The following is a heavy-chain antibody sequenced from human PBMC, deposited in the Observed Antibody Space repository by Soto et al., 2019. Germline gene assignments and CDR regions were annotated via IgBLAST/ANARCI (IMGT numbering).Heavy chain of an antibody. CDR2: ISSAGGYI. D-gene: IGHD3-3*01. CDR3: ARDWAAYYGFWSALGVDV. V-gene: IGHV3-21*01. J-gene: IGHJ6*02. Sequence: GGSLRLSCAASGFTFSSYSMNWVRQAPGKGLEWVSSISSAGGYIYYADSVKGRFTISRDNAKNSLYLQMNSPRAEDTAVYYCARDWAAYYGFWSALGVDVWGQGTTVTVSS. CDR1: GFTFSSYS.